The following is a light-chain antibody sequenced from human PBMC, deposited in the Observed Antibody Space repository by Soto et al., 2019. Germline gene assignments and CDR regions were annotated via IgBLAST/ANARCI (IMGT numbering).Light chain of an antibody. Sequence: DIQLTQSPSFLSASVGDRVTITCRASQDISSHLAWYQQKPGKAPKLLIYAASTLQSGVPSGFGGSGSGTEFTLTITSLQPEDFAPYYCQQVKTYPLTVGGGTKVEIK. CDR1: QDISSH. CDR3: QQVKTYPLT. CDR2: AAS. V-gene: IGKV1-9*01. J-gene: IGKJ4*01.